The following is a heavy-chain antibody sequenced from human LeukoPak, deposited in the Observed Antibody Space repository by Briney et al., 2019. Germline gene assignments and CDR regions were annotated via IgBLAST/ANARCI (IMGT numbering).Heavy chain of an antibody. D-gene: IGHD1-26*01. V-gene: IGHV3-48*01. CDR2: ISSSSSTI. Sequence: GGSLRLSCAASGFTFSSYSMNWVRQAPGKGLEWVSYISSSSSTIYYADSVKGRFTISRDNAKNSLYLQMNSLRAEDTAVYYCARAESSGSYYYYYYMDVWGKGATVTVSS. J-gene: IGHJ6*03. CDR1: GFTFSSYS. CDR3: ARAESSGSYYYYYYMDV.